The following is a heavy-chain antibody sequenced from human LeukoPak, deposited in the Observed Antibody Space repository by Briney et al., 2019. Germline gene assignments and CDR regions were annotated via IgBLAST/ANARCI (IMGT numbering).Heavy chain of an antibody. V-gene: IGHV3-53*01. Sequence: GGSLRLSCAASGFTVSSNYMSWVRQAPGKGLEWVSVIYSGGSTYYADSVKGRFTISRDNSKNTLYLQMNSLRAEDTAVYYCAKWESSSSWDTFDYWGQGTLVTVSS. CDR2: IYSGGST. CDR1: GFTVSSNY. J-gene: IGHJ4*02. CDR3: AKWESSSSWDTFDY. D-gene: IGHD6-13*01.